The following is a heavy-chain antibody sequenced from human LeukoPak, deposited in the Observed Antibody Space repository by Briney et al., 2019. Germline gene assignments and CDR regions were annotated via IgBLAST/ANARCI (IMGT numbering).Heavy chain of an antibody. CDR1: GFTFSIYS. J-gene: IGHJ4*02. V-gene: IGHV3-23*01. Sequence: GGSLRLSCAASGFTFSIYSMNWVRQAPGKGLEWVSLISNSGGITFYGDSVKGRFTVSRDNTKNTLYLQMNSLRAEDTALYFCAKNRQRGTSPQEYWGQGTLVTVSS. CDR2: ISNSGGIT. CDR3: AKNRQRGTSPQEY. D-gene: IGHD3-16*01.